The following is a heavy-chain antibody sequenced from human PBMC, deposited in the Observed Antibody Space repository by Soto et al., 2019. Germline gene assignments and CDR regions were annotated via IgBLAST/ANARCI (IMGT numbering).Heavy chain of an antibody. D-gene: IGHD3-10*01. CDR2: ISGSGGST. V-gene: IGHV3-23*01. Sequence: GGSLRLSCAASGFTFSSYAMSWVRQAPGKGLEWVSAISGSGGSTYYADSVKGRFTISRDNSKNTLYLQMNSLRAEDTAVYYCAKKGPHYGSGSYYNLYIDYWGQGTLVTAPQ. CDR1: GFTFSSYA. J-gene: IGHJ4*02. CDR3: AKKGPHYGSGSYYNLYIDY.